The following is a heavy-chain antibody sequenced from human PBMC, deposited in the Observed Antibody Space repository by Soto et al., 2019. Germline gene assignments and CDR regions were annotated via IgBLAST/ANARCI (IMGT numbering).Heavy chain of an antibody. D-gene: IGHD6-13*01. CDR3: ATSAAAPGND. CDR1: GFTLGSYW. J-gene: IGHJ4*02. Sequence: EVILVESGGGLVQPGGSLSLSCAASGFTLGSYWMSWLRQAPGKGLEWVANVKGDGSDTNYVDSVRGRFTISRDNAKNSLYLQMNSLRVEDTAVYYCATSAAAPGNDWGQGTLVTVSS. CDR2: VKGDGSDT. V-gene: IGHV3-7*01.